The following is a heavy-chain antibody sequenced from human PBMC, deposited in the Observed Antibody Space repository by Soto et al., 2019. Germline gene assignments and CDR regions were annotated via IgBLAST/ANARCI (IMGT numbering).Heavy chain of an antibody. V-gene: IGHV1-46*01. J-gene: IGHJ4*02. CDR1: GYTFTNSY. CDR3: ARERDFGELYYDY. Sequence: GASVKVSCKASGYTFTNSYMHWVRQAPGQGLEWMGIINPSGGSPTYAQKFQGRITMTTDTSTSTVYMELNSLRSEDTAVYYCARERDFGELYYDYWGQGTLVTVSS. CDR2: INPSGGSP. D-gene: IGHD3-10*01.